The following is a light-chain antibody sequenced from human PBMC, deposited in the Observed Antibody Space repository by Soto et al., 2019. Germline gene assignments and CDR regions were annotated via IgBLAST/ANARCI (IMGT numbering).Light chain of an antibody. V-gene: IGKV1-5*01. J-gene: IGKJ1*01. Sequence: DIQMTQSPSTLSASVGDRVTITCRASQSITSWLAWYQQKPGKAPKVLIYHASTLESGVPSRFSGSGSGTEFTLTISSLQHDDFATYYCQQYNSYWTFGQGTKVEIK. CDR2: HAS. CDR3: QQYNSYWT. CDR1: QSITSW.